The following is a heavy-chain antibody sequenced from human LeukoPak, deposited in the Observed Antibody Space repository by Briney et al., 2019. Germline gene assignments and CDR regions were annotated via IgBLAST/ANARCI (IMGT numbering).Heavy chain of an antibody. V-gene: IGHV3-21*01. CDR3: ARTEHYSDRSGYYYFDY. D-gene: IGHD3-22*01. J-gene: IGHJ4*02. CDR2: ISSSSSYI. CDR1: GFTFSTYG. Sequence: PGGSLRLSCAASGFTFSTYGMNWVRQAPGKGLEWVSSISSSSSYIYYADSVKGRFTISRDNAKNSLYLQMNSLRAEDTAVYYCARTEHYSDRSGYYYFDYWGQGTLVTVSS.